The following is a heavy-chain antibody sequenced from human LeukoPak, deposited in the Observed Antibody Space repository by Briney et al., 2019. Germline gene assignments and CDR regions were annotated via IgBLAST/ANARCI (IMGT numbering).Heavy chain of an antibody. V-gene: IGHV4-61*01. J-gene: IGHJ5*02. CDR1: GGSVSSGSYY. CDR2: IYYSGGT. CDR3: ARTYGSASWWFDP. D-gene: IGHD2-15*01. Sequence: PSETLSLTCTVSGGSVSSGSYYWSWIRQPPGRGLEWIGYIYYSGGTGYNPSLKSRVTISVDTSKNQFSLKLSSVTAADTAVYYCARTYGSASWWFDPWGQGTLVTVSS.